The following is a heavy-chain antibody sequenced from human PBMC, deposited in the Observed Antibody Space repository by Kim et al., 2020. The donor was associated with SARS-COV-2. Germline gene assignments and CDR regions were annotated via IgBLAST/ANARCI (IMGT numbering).Heavy chain of an antibody. J-gene: IGHJ3*02. CDR3: ARAGSYGDLHAFDI. V-gene: IGHV1-69*13. CDR1: GGTFSSYA. CDR2: IIPIFGTA. D-gene: IGHD5-18*01. Sequence: SVKVSCKASGGTFSSYAISWVRQAPGQGLEWMGGIIPIFGTANYAQKFQGRVTITADESTSTAYMELSRLRSEDTAVYYCARAGSYGDLHAFDIWGQGTMVTVSS.